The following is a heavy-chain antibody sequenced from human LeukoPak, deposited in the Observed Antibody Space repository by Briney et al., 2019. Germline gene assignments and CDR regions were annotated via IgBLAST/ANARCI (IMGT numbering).Heavy chain of an antibody. CDR1: GGAISTNNW. CDR2: IYHSGST. J-gene: IGHJ3*02. V-gene: IGHV4-4*02. D-gene: IGHD3-3*01. Sequence: SGTLSLTCAVSGGAISTNNWWSWVRPPPGKGLEWIGEIYHSGSTKYNPSLKSPVTISVDKSKNQFSLRLSSVTAADTAVYYCARDTTRVVNHHDAFDIWGQGTMVTVSS. CDR3: ARDTTRVVNHHDAFDI.